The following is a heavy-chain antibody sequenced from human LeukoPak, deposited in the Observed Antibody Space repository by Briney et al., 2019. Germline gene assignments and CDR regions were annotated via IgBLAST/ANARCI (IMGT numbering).Heavy chain of an antibody. CDR1: GGSFSGYY. V-gene: IGHV4-34*01. J-gene: IGHJ4*02. CDR3: ARPFEAGDNY. CDR2: INHSGST. D-gene: IGHD6-13*01. Sequence: SQTLSLTCAVYGGSFSGYYWSWIRQPPGKGLEWIGEINHSGSTNYNPSLESRVTISVDTTKNQFSLKLSSVTAADTAVYYRARPFEAGDNYWGQGSLVTVSS.